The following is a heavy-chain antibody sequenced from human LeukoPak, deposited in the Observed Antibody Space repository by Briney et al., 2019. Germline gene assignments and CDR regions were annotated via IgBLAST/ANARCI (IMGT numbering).Heavy chain of an antibody. CDR1: GYTFTDYY. J-gene: IGHJ4*02. CDR3: AGRGAGELFYGRF. Sequence: ASVKVSCKASGYTFTDYYIRWVRQAPGQGLEWMGWINPNSGSTNSAQKFQGRVTLTRDTSLTTAYMELNSLRPDDTALYYCAGRGAGELFYGRFWGQGTLLTVSS. D-gene: IGHD4-17*01. CDR2: INPNSGST. V-gene: IGHV1-2*02.